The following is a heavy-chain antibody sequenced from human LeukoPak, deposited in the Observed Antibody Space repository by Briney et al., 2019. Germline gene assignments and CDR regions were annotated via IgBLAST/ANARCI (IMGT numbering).Heavy chain of an antibody. D-gene: IGHD6-13*01. V-gene: IGHV3-23*01. Sequence: PGGSLRLSCAASGFTFGTYAMTWVRQAPGKGLEWVSVISGSGGSTNYADSVKGRFIISRDNSRNTLFLQMNSLRAEDMAVYYCAKHHYSSSRDYFDYWGQGTLVTVSS. CDR3: AKHHYSSSRDYFDY. J-gene: IGHJ4*02. CDR2: ISGSGGST. CDR1: GFTFGTYA.